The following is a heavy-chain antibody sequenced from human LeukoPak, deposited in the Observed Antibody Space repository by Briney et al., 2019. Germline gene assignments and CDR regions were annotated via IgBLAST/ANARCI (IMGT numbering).Heavy chain of an antibody. D-gene: IGHD2-15*01. V-gene: IGHV3-53*01. J-gene: IGHJ4*02. CDR1: GFNVSRNY. CDR3: AKAEQYCSGGSCYRY. CDR2: IYSGGST. Sequence: PGGSLRLSCAASGFNVSRNYMSWVRQAPGKGLEWVSVIYSGGSTYYADSVKGRFTISRDNSKNTLYLQMNSLRAEDTAVYYCAKAEQYCSGGSCYRYWGQGTLVTVSS.